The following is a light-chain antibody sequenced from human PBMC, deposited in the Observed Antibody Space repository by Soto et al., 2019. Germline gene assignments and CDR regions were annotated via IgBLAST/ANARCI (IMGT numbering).Light chain of an antibody. J-gene: IGLJ3*02. Sequence: QAVVTQPPSVSGAPGQRVTISCTGSSSNIGAGYDVHWYQQLPGTAPKLLIYGNSNRPSGVPDRFSGSKSGTSASLAITGLQAEDEADYYCQSYDSSLSGSWVFGGGTKLT. V-gene: IGLV1-40*01. CDR1: SSNIGAGYD. CDR3: QSYDSSLSGSWV. CDR2: GNS.